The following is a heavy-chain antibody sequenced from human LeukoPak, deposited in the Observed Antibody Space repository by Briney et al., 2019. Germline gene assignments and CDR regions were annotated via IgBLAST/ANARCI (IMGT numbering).Heavy chain of an antibody. D-gene: IGHD2-21*01. CDR2: INHSGST. V-gene: IGHV4-34*01. J-gene: IGHJ4*02. Sequence: PSETLSLTCAVYGVSFSGYYWSWIRQPPGKGLEWIGEINHSGSTNYNPSLKSRVTISVDTSKNQFSLKLSSVTAADTAVYYCARHSVASPHYFDYWGQGALVTVSS. CDR3: ARHSVASPHYFDY. CDR1: GVSFSGYY.